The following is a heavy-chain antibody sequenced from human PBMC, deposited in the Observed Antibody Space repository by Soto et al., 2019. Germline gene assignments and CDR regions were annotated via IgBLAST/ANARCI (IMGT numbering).Heavy chain of an antibody. CDR1: GGSISSYY. CDR3: ARRWGAAVDY. CDR2: IYYSGST. Sequence: QVQLQESGPGLVKPSETLSLTCTVSGGSISSYYWSWIRQPPGKGLEWIGYIYYSGSTNYNPSLTGRVNISVATPKNQFSLKRISVTAAYTAVYYCARRWGAAVDYWGQGTLVTVSS. J-gene: IGHJ4*02. V-gene: IGHV4-59*08. D-gene: IGHD1-26*01.